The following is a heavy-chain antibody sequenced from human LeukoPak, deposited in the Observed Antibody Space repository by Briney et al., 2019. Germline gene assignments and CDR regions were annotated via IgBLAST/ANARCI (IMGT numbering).Heavy chain of an antibody. Sequence: GSLRLSCAASGFTFSSYSMNWVRQPPGKGLEWIGEINHSGSTNYNPSLKSRVTISVDTSKNQFSLKLSSVTAADTAVYYCARHALYCSGGSCYYDAFDIWGQGTMVTVSS. J-gene: IGHJ3*02. CDR1: GFTFSSYS. V-gene: IGHV4-34*01. CDR2: INHSGST. D-gene: IGHD2-15*01. CDR3: ARHALYCSGGSCYYDAFDI.